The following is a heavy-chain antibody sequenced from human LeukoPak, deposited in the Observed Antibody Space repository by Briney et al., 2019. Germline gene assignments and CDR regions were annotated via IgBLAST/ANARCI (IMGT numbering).Heavy chain of an antibody. J-gene: IGHJ4*02. CDR3: ASTEWNYAR. Sequence: SETLSLTCTVSGGSLTNYYWSWMRQPPGKGLEWIGYIHYIGSTNYNPSLKSRVTISLDTSKNQFSLRLTSVTAADTAIYYCASTEWNYARWGEGTLVTVSS. D-gene: IGHD1-7*01. V-gene: IGHV4-59*08. CDR1: GGSLTNYY. CDR2: IHYIGST.